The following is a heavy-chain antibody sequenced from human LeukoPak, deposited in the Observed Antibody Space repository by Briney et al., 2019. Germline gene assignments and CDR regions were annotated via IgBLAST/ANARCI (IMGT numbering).Heavy chain of an antibody. D-gene: IGHD3-9*01. CDR3: AKDFRARGYFDWLFQH. V-gene: IGHV3-30*18. CDR1: GFTFSSYG. J-gene: IGHJ1*01. Sequence: PGRSLRLSCAASGFTFSSYGMHWVRQAPGKGPEWVAVISYDGSNKYYADSVKGRFTISRDNSKNTLYLQMNSLRAEDTAVYYCAKDFRARGYFDWLFQHWGQGTLVTVSS. CDR2: ISYDGSNK.